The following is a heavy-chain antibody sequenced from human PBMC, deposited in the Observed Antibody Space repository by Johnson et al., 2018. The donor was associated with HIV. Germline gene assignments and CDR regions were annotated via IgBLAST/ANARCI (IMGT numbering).Heavy chain of an antibody. CDR1: GFTFSSYA. CDR2: ISGSGGST. Sequence: VQLVESGGGLVQPGGSLRLSCAASGFTFSSYAMSWVRQAPGKGLEWVSAISGSGGSTYYADSVTGRFTLSRDNSKNTLYLQMNSLRAEDTAVYYCAKDRDIVLVVYAIGAFDIWGQGTMVTVSS. V-gene: IGHV3-23*04. D-gene: IGHD2-8*02. CDR3: AKDRDIVLVVYAIGAFDI. J-gene: IGHJ3*02.